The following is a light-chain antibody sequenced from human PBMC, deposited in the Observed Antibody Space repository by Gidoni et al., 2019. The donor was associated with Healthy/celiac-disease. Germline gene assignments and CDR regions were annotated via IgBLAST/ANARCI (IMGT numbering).Light chain of an antibody. J-gene: IGKJ2*01. CDR2: GAS. V-gene: IGKV3-15*01. Sequence: EIGRTQSPATLSVSPGERATLSCRASQSVSSNLAWSQQKPGKAPRLLLYGASTRATGIPAGFSGSGSWTAFTLPISSLLSADFAVYYCQQYNNWPPLFGQGTKLEIK. CDR1: QSVSSN. CDR3: QQYNNWPPL.